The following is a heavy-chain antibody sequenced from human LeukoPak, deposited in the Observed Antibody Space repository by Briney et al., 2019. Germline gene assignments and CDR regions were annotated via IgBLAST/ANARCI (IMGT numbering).Heavy chain of an antibody. V-gene: IGHV3-73*01. D-gene: IGHD4-17*01. J-gene: IGHJ4*02. CDR3: TLYRYADYMSFFDT. CDR2: VRSKANSYAT. Sequence: GGSLKLSCAASGFTFSGSAIHWVRQASGKGLEWVGHVRSKANSYATAYAASVKGRFTISRDDSKNTAYLQMNSLNTEDTALYYCTLYRYADYMSFFDTWGQGTLVTVSS. CDR1: GFTFSGSA.